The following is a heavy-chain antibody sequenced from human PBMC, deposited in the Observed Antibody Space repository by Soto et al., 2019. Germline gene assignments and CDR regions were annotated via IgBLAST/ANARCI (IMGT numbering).Heavy chain of an antibody. CDR1: GYTFTSYA. V-gene: IGHV1-3*01. CDR2: INAGNGNT. D-gene: IGHD3-3*01. CDR3: ASSTYDFYYYGMDV. J-gene: IGHJ6*02. Sequence: ASVKVSCKASGYTFTSYAMHWVRQAPGQRLEWMGWINAGNGNTKYSQKFQGRVTITRDTSASTAYMELSSLRSEDTAVYYCASSTYDFYYYGMDVWGQGTTVTVPS.